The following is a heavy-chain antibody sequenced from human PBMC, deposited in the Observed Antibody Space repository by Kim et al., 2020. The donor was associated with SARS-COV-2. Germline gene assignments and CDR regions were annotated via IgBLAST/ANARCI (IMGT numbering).Heavy chain of an antibody. CDR2: ITPMLDVA. CDR1: GGIFTNYP. D-gene: IGHD2-8*01. J-gene: IGHJ4*02. Sequence: SVKVSCKASGGIFTNYPISWLRRAPGQGLEGMGRITPMLDVANYAQRFKGRVTLTADKSTSTAYMELGSLTSDDTAVYYCARRCLGLSCPKGVSLDSWGQGTLVTVS. CDR3: ARRCLGLSCPKGVSLDS. V-gene: IGHV1-69*10.